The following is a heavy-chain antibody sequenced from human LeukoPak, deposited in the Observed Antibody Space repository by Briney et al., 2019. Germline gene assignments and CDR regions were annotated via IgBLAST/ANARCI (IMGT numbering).Heavy chain of an antibody. CDR3: AREGRIRSLEWLFGLDY. CDR1: GFTSISYA. Sequence: GRSLRLSCAASGFTSISYAMHWVRQAPGKGLEWVAVISYDGSNKYYADSVKGRFTISRDNSKNTLYLQMNSLRAEDTAVYYCAREGRIRSLEWLFGLDYWGQGTLVTVSS. J-gene: IGHJ4*02. D-gene: IGHD3-3*01. CDR2: ISYDGSNK. V-gene: IGHV3-30*04.